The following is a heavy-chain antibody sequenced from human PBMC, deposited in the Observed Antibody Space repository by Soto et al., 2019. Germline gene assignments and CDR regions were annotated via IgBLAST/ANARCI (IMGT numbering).Heavy chain of an antibody. D-gene: IGHD3-10*01. Sequence: GESLKISCKGSGYKFIDYWIGWVRQVPGKGLEWMGSIYPGDFDIKYGPSFQGQVTISADKSITTVYLQWSSLRAEDTAVYYCARQYYYGSGSLDYWGQGTLVTVSS. CDR3: ARQYYYGSGSLDY. V-gene: IGHV5-51*01. J-gene: IGHJ4*02. CDR1: GYKFIDYW. CDR2: IYPGDFDI.